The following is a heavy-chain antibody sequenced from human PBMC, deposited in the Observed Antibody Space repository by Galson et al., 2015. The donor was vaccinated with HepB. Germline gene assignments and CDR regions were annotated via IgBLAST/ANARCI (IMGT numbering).Heavy chain of an antibody. V-gene: IGHV3-21*01. CDR1: GFIFSSYT. D-gene: IGHD4-17*01. J-gene: IGHJ4*02. Sequence: SLRLSCAASGFIFSSYTMNWVRQAPGKGLEWISSISSSGGNIFYADSLKGRFTISRDNAKKSLFLQMNSLRAEDTSVYYCASGSFGDIDYWGQGTLVTVSS. CDR2: ISSSGGNI. CDR3: ASGSFGDIDY.